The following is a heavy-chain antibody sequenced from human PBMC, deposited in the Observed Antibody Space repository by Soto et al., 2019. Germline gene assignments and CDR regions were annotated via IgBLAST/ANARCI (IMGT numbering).Heavy chain of an antibody. CDR3: TTVNYDSSGYHNWFDP. D-gene: IGHD3-22*01. CDR2: IKSKTDGGTT. J-gene: IGHJ5*02. Sequence: EVQLVESGGGLVKPGGSLRLSCAASGFTFSNAWMNWVRQAPGKGLEWVGRIKSKTDGGTTDYAAPVKGRFTISRDDSKNTLYRQMTSLKTENTAVYYCTTVNYDSSGYHNWFDPLGQGTLVTVSS. V-gene: IGHV3-15*07. CDR1: GFTFSNAW.